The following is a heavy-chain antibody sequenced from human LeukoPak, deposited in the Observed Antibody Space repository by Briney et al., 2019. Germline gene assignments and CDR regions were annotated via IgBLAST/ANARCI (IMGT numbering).Heavy chain of an antibody. J-gene: IGHJ4*02. CDR2: IGGSGFDT. D-gene: IGHD6-19*01. CDR1: GFTFKTYA. V-gene: IGHV3-23*01. Sequence: GGSLRLSCAASGFTFKTYAMSWVRQAPGKGLEWVSTIGGSGFDTYYADSVKGRFTISRDNSKDTVFLQMNSLRAEDTAVYYCAKASRQGAVASPLDYWGQGTLVTVSS. CDR3: AKASRQGAVASPLDY.